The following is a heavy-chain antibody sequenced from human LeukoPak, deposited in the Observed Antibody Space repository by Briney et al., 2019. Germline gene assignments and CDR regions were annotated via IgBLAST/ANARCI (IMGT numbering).Heavy chain of an antibody. D-gene: IGHD3-16*02. J-gene: IGHJ4*02. CDR1: GFTFSSFA. CDR2: ISGSGEST. CDR3: AKDAIGQYRPYYFDC. Sequence: EAGGSPRLSCAASGFTFSSFAMSWVRQAPGKGLEWVSSISGSGESTYYADYVKGRFTVSRDNSKNTLNLQLNSLRAEDTAVYYCAKDAIGQYRPYYFDCWGQGTLVTVSS. V-gene: IGHV3-23*01.